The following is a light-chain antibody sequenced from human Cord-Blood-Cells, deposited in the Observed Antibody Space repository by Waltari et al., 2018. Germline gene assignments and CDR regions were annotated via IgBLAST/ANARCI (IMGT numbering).Light chain of an antibody. J-gene: IGLJ3*02. CDR1: SGHSSYA. Sequence: QLVLTQSPSASASLGASVKLTCTLSSGHSSYAIAWHQQQPGKGPRYLMKLNSDGSHRKGDRIPDRFSGSSSGAERYLTIASLQSEDEADYYCQTWGTGIRVFGGGTKLTVL. CDR2: LNSDGSH. CDR3: QTWGTGIRV. V-gene: IGLV4-69*01.